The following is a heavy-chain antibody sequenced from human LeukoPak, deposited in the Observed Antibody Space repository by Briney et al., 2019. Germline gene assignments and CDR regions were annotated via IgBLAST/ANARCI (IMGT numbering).Heavy chain of an antibody. V-gene: IGHV1-2*02. CDR2: INPNINGT. J-gene: IGHJ4*02. CDR3: ARERTPGSGYGVDY. Sequence: GASVKVSCKASGYTFTGYYIHWVRQAPGQGLEWMGWINPNINGTNYAQKFQGRVTMTGDRSISTAYMELSGLRSDDTAVYYCARERTPGSGYGVDYWGQGTVVTVSS. CDR1: GYTFTGYY. D-gene: IGHD6-25*01.